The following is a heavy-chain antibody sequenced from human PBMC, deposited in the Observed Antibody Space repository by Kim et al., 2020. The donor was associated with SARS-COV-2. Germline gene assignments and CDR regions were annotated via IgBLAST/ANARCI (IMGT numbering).Heavy chain of an antibody. Sequence: GGSLRLSCAASGFTVSSNYMSWVRQAPGKGLEWVSAIYSGGSTYYADSVKGRFTISRDNSKNTLYLHMNSLRAEDTAVYYCARDISAALWGQGTLVPVS. CDR2: IYSGGST. CDR3: ARDISAAL. J-gene: IGHJ4*02. V-gene: IGHV3-53*01. CDR1: GFTVSSNY. D-gene: IGHD6-13*01.